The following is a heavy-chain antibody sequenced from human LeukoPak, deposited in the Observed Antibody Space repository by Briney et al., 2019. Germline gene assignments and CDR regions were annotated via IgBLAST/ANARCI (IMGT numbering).Heavy chain of an antibody. V-gene: IGHV3-30*03. J-gene: IGHJ4*02. Sequence: GGSLRLSCAASGSAFSSYGMHWVRQAPGKGLEWVAVISYDGSNKYYADSVKGRFTISRDNSKNTLYLQMNSLRAEDTAVYYCARGKVGAVFDYWGQGTLVTVSS. CDR2: ISYDGSNK. CDR3: ARGKVGAVFDY. D-gene: IGHD1-26*01. CDR1: GSAFSSYG.